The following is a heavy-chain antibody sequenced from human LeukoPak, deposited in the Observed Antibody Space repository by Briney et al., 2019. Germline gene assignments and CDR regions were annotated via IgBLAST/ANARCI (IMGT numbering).Heavy chain of an antibody. J-gene: IGHJ4*02. D-gene: IGHD3-3*01. V-gene: IGHV4-30-4*07. CDR2: IYYSGST. CDR1: GGSISSGGYS. Sequence: SETLSLTCTVSGGSISSGGYSWSWIRQPPGKGLEWIGYIYYSGSTYYNPSLKSRVTISVDTSKNQFSLKLSSVTAADTAVYYCARHTPLRFLESLWGQGTLVTVSS. CDR3: ARHTPLRFLESL.